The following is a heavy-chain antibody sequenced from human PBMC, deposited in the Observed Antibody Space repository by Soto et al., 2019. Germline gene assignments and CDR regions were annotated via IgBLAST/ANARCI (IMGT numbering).Heavy chain of an antibody. CDR2: ISSSATYI. CDR3: ARGGSGGYCTAGDCQSAMDV. D-gene: IGHD2-8*02. Sequence: EVQVVESGGGLVNPGGSLRLSCAASEFTFRSYSMNWVRQAPGKGLEWVSAISSSATYIYYAGSVKGRFTISRDNARSSLYLQMNSLTVEDTAVYYCARGGSGGYCTAGDCQSAMDVWGQGTTVTVSS. J-gene: IGHJ6*02. V-gene: IGHV3-21*01. CDR1: EFTFRSYS.